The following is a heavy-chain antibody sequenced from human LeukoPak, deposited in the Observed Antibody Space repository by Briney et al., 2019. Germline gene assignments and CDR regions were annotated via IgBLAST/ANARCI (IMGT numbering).Heavy chain of an antibody. CDR1: GFTFTSSA. J-gene: IGHJ3*02. V-gene: IGHV1-58*01. CDR2: IVVGSGNT. Sequence: GTSVKVSCKASGFTFTSSAVQWVRQARGQRLEWIGWIVVGSGNTNYAQKFQERVTITRDMSTSTAYMELSSLRSKDTAVYYCAAPYCSSTSCYRDAFDIWGQGTMVTVSS. CDR3: AAPYCSSTSCYRDAFDI. D-gene: IGHD2-2*01.